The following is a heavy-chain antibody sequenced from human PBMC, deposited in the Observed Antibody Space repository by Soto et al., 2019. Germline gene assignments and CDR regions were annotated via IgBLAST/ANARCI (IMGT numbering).Heavy chain of an antibody. CDR2: FDPEDGET. CDR1: GYTLTELS. V-gene: IGHV1-24*01. D-gene: IGHD4-4*01. Sequence: GASVKVSCKVSGYTLTELSMHWVRQAPGKGLEWMGGFDPEDGETIYAQKFQGRVTMTEDTSTDTAYMELSSLRSEDTAVYYCATDPHTSTVTSLSYWGQGTLVTVSS. J-gene: IGHJ4*02. CDR3: ATDPHTSTVTSLSY.